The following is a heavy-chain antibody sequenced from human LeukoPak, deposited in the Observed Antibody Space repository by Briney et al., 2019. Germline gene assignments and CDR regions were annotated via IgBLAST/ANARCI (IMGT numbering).Heavy chain of an antibody. D-gene: IGHD3-10*01. CDR1: GGSFSGYY. J-gene: IGHJ4*02. CDR3: ARLHQLYKTYYYGSGSYKDY. V-gene: IGHV4-34*01. Sequence: SETLSLTCAVYGGSFSGYYWSWIRQPPGKGLEWIGEINHSGSTNYNPSLKSRVTISVDTSKNQFSLKLSSVTAADTAVYYCARLHQLYKTYYYGSGSYKDYWGQGTLVTVSS. CDR2: INHSGST.